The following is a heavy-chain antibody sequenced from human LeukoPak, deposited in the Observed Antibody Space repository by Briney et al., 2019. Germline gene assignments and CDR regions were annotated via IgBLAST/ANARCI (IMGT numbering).Heavy chain of an antibody. CDR2: INPSGGGT. Sequence: GASVKVSCKASGYTFTSYYMHWVRQAPGQGLEWMGIINPSGGGTSYAQKFQGRVTMTRDPSTSTVYMELSSLRSEATAVYSGARSPRHRRSCPPLDNWGQGTLVTVPS. J-gene: IGHJ4*02. V-gene: IGHV1-46*01. CDR1: GYTFTSYY. D-gene: IGHD6-13*01. CDR3: ARSPRHRRSCPPLDN.